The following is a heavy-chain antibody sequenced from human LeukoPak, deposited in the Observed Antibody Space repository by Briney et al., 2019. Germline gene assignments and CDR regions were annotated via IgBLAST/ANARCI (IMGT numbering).Heavy chain of an antibody. Sequence: GESLKISCKGSGYSFNTNWIGWVRQMPGKGLEWVGITYPGDSDTRYSPSFQGQVTISADKDISTAYLQWSSLKASDTAMYYCARGGKRLEGGKFDFWGQGTLVAVSS. CDR1: GYSFNTNW. J-gene: IGHJ4*02. V-gene: IGHV5-51*01. CDR3: ARGGKRLEGGKFDF. CDR2: TYPGDSDT. D-gene: IGHD3-16*01.